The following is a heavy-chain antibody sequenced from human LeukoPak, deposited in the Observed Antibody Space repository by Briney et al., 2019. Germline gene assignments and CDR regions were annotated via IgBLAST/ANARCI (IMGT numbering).Heavy chain of an antibody. CDR3: AKCSIAAAGTRTRVLRWYFDL. V-gene: IGHV3-23*01. D-gene: IGHD6-13*01. Sequence: GGSLRLSCAASGFTFSSYAMSWVRQAPGKGLEWVSAISGSGGSTYYADSVKGRFTISRDNSKNTLYLQMNSLRAEDTAVYYCAKCSIAAAGTRTRVLRWYFDLWGRGTLVTVSS. CDR1: GFTFSSYA. CDR2: ISGSGGST. J-gene: IGHJ2*01.